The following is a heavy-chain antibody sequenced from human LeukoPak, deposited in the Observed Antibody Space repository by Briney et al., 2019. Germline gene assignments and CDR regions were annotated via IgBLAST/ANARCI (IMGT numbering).Heavy chain of an antibody. Sequence: GGSLRLSSTASGFTFSDYWMTWVRQAPGKGPEWVANIKQDGSQRYYVDSVRGRFTISRVNAKNSLFLQMNGLRAEDTAVYYCARRGGSSSRRSPIDYWGQGTLVTVSS. J-gene: IGHJ4*02. CDR2: IKQDGSQR. CDR1: GFTFSDYW. CDR3: ARRGGSSSRRSPIDY. V-gene: IGHV3-7*01. D-gene: IGHD6-6*01.